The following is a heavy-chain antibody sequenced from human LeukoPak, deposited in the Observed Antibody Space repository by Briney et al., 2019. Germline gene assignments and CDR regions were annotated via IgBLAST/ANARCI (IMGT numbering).Heavy chain of an antibody. CDR3: AKDFDSGGSYDGAHS. J-gene: IGHJ4*02. Sequence: GGSLRLSCAASGFTVSSNYMSWVRQAPGKGLEWVSVIYSGGSTHYADSVKGRFTISRDNSKNTLYLQMNSLRAEDTAVYFCAKDFDSGGSYDGAHSWGQGALVTVSS. V-gene: IGHV3-66*01. CDR1: GFTVSSNY. CDR2: IYSGGST. D-gene: IGHD3-22*01.